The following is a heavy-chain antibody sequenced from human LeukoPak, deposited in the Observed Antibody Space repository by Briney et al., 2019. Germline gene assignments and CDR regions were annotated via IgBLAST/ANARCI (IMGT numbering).Heavy chain of an antibody. CDR3: ARGGYSSSSPLDY. Sequence: LPGGSLRLSCAASGFTFSSYAMHWVRQAPGKGLEWVAVISYDGSNKYYADSVKGRFTISRDNSKNTLYLQMNSLRAEDTAVYYCARGGYSSSSPLDYWGQGTLVTVSS. D-gene: IGHD6-6*01. V-gene: IGHV3-30*01. J-gene: IGHJ4*02. CDR1: GFTFSSYA. CDR2: ISYDGSNK.